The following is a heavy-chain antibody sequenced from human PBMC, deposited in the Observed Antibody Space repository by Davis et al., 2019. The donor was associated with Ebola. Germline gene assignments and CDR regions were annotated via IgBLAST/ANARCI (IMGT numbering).Heavy chain of an antibody. CDR2: ISYDGSNK. J-gene: IGHJ5*02. CDR1: GFTFSSYG. D-gene: IGHD3-9*01. CDR3: ARGDDILTGHNWFDP. Sequence: GESLKISCAASGFTFSSYGMHWVRQAPGKGLEWVAVISYDGSNKYYADSVKGRFTISRDNSKNTLYLQMNSLRAEDTAVYYCARGDDILTGHNWFDPWGQGTLVTVSS. V-gene: IGHV3-30*03.